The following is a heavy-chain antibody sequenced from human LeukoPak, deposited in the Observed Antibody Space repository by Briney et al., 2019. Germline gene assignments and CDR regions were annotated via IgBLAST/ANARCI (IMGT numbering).Heavy chain of an antibody. CDR2: ISSSGSTI. Sequence: GGSLRLSCAASGFTFSSYEMNWVRQAPGKGLEGVSYISSSGSTIYYADSVKGRFIISRDNAKNSLYLQMNSLRAEDTAVYYCARDGDCGGACGNGFDIWGQGTMVTVSS. CDR3: ARDGDCGGACGNGFDI. CDR1: GFTFSSYE. D-gene: IGHD2-21*02. J-gene: IGHJ3*02. V-gene: IGHV3-48*03.